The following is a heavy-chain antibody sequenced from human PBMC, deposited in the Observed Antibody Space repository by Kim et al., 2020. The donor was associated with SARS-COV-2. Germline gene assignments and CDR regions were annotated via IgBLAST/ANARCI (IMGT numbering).Heavy chain of an antibody. Sequence: GGSLRLSCAASGFTFSSYSMNWVRQAPGKGLEWVSSISSSSSYIYYADSVKGRFTISRDNAKNSLYLQMNSLRAEDMAVYYCARDLGRFLEGPLDAFDIWGQGTMVTVSS. CDR3: ARDLGRFLEGPLDAFDI. CDR2: ISSSSSYI. D-gene: IGHD3-3*01. CDR1: GFTFSSYS. J-gene: IGHJ3*02. V-gene: IGHV3-21*01.